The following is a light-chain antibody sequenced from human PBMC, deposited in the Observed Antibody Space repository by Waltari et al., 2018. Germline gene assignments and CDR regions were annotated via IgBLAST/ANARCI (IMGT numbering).Light chain of an antibody. CDR1: QSISSR. V-gene: IGKV1-5*01. CDR3: QQYNSYPWT. CDR2: VAS. Sequence: TQSPGTLSLSPGERATLSCRASQSISSRLAWYQQKPGKAPKLLIYVASSLESGVPSRFSGSGSGTEFTLTISSLQPDDFATYYCQQYNSYPWTFGQGTKVEIK. J-gene: IGKJ1*01.